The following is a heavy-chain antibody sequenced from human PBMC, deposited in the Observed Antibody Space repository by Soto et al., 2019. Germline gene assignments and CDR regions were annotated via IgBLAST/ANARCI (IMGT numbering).Heavy chain of an antibody. CDR2: ISYDGSSE. Sequence: PGVSLRLSCVASGFTFSGYAMHWVRQAPGKGLEWVTVISYDGSSEYYADSVKGRFTISRDSSKNTVYLQMNSLRAEDTAVYYCAMGGGGYYYYGMDVWGQGTTVTVSS. CDR1: GFTFSGYA. J-gene: IGHJ6*02. V-gene: IGHV3-30-3*01. D-gene: IGHD3-16*01. CDR3: AMGGGGYYYYGMDV.